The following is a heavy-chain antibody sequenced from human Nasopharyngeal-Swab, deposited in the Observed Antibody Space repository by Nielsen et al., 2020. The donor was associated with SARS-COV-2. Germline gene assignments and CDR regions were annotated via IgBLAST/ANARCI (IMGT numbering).Heavy chain of an antibody. Sequence: GESLKISCAASGVTVSSNYMSWVRQAPGKGLEWVSVIYSGGSTYYADSVKGQFTISRDNSKNTLYLQMNSLRAEDTAVYYCARDFWNDAFDIWGQGTMVTVSS. D-gene: IGHD3-3*01. J-gene: IGHJ3*02. V-gene: IGHV3-53*01. CDR3: ARDFWNDAFDI. CDR2: IYSGGST. CDR1: GVTVSSNY.